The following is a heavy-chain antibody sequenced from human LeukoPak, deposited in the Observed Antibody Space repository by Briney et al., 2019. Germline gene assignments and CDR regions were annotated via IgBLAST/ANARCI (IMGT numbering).Heavy chain of an antibody. V-gene: IGHV5-51*01. Sequence: GEPLKISCKGSGYSFTSYWIGWVRQMPGKGRKWMGIIYPVDSDTRYSPSFKGHVTISADKSISTSYLQWSSLKASDTAMYYCARSGYYGSGSLTNAFDIWGQGTMVTVSS. J-gene: IGHJ3*02. CDR3: ARSGYYGSGSLTNAFDI. D-gene: IGHD3-10*01. CDR2: IYPVDSDT. CDR1: GYSFTSYW.